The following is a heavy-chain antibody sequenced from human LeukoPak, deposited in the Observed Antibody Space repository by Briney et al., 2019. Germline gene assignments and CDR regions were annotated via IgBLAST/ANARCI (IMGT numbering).Heavy chain of an antibody. V-gene: IGHV4-38-2*02. J-gene: IGHJ4*02. CDR2: IYHSGST. D-gene: IGHD1-26*01. Sequence: NASETLSLTCTVSGYPINSDYYSGWIRQPPGKGLEWVGSIYHSGSTYYNPSLKSRVTISLDMSKNQFSLKLRSVTAADTAVYYCARDNPSGSYCDYWGQGTLVTVSS. CDR1: GYPINSDYY. CDR3: ARDNPSGSYCDY.